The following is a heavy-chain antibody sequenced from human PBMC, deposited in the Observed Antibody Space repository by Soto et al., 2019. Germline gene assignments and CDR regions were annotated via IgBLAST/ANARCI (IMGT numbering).Heavy chain of an antibody. CDR1: GGSISSTNW. CDR3: GRVGPGVALES. Sequence: QVQLQESGPGLVKPSGTLSLTCVVSGGSISSTNWWSWARQSPGKGLEWIGQIYHTGSTSYNPSLKTRVTVSMDKSKIQFSLTLSSVTAADTAVYYCGRVGPGVALESCGQGTLVIVSS. CDR2: IYHTGST. J-gene: IGHJ4*02. V-gene: IGHV4-4*02. D-gene: IGHD2-15*01.